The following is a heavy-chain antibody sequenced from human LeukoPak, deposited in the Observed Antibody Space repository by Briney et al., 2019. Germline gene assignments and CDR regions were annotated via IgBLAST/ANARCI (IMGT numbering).Heavy chain of an antibody. Sequence: PGGSLRLSCAASGFTVSTNYFSWVRQAPGKGLEWVSSIYSDGRTYYADSVKGRFTISRDNFKNSVYLQVNSLRAEDTAVYYCTRDPTSVADRGDYWGQGTLVTVSS. J-gene: IGHJ4*02. V-gene: IGHV3-53*01. CDR2: IYSDGRT. D-gene: IGHD6-19*01. CDR1: GFTVSTNY. CDR3: TRDPTSVADRGDY.